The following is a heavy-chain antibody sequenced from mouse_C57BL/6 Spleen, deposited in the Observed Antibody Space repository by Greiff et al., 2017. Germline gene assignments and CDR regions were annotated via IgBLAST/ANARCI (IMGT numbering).Heavy chain of an antibody. Sequence: QVQLQQPGAELVRPGTSVKLSCKASGYTFTSYWMHWVKQRPGQGLEWIGVIDPSDSYTNYNQKFKGKATLTVDTSSSTAYMQLSSLTSEDSAVYYSARRDYCGGGYFDVWGTGTTVTVSS. CDR1: GYTFTSYW. J-gene: IGHJ1*03. CDR3: ARRDYCGGGYFDV. V-gene: IGHV1-59*01. D-gene: IGHD1-1*01. CDR2: IDPSDSYT.